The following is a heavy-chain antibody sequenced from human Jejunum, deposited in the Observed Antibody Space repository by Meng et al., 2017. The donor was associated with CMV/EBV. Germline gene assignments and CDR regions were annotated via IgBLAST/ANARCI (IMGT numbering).Heavy chain of an antibody. V-gene: IGHV4-61*08. CDR3: ATSPGYPREFGY. D-gene: IGHD3-10*01. CDR1: GGSVTSDDYC. CDR2: IHYSGSA. J-gene: IGHJ4*02. Sequence: VSGGSVTSDDYCWSWIRQPPGKGLESIGFIHYSGSANYNPSLMSRVTISLDTSKNQFSLRLTSVTDADTAVYYCATSPGYPREFGYWGQGTLVTVSS.